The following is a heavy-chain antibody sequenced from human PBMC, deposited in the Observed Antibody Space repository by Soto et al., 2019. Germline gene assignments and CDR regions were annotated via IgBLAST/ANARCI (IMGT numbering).Heavy chain of an antibody. Sequence: QVQLVESGGGVVQPGRSLRLSCAPSGFTFSSYGMHWVRQAPGKGLEWLAVILTDGSKTYHADSVKGRLTISRDNSKYMLYLQMDSLRAEDTAVYYCVRDDIGDPNGFDIWGQGTVVTVSS. J-gene: IGHJ3*02. CDR3: VRDDIGDPNGFDI. V-gene: IGHV3-33*01. D-gene: IGHD2-15*01. CDR2: ILTDGSKT. CDR1: GFTFSSYG.